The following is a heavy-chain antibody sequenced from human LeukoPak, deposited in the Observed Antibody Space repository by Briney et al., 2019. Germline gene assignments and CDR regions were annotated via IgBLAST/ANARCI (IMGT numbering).Heavy chain of an antibody. D-gene: IGHD3-22*01. V-gene: IGHV3-23*01. J-gene: IGHJ4*02. CDR2: ISGSGGST. CDR3: AKVGPYYYDSSGYSLDY. CDR1: GFTFSSYA. Sequence: GGSLRLSCAASGFTFSSYAMSWVRQAPGKGLEWVPAISGSGGSTYYADSVKGRFTISRDNSKNTLYLQMNSLRAEDTAVYYCAKVGPYYYDSSGYSLDYWGQGTLVTVSS.